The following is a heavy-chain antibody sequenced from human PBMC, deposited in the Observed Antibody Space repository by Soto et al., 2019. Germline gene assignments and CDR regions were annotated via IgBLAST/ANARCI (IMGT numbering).Heavy chain of an antibody. V-gene: IGHV3-30*18. CDR2: ISHDGSNK. J-gene: IGHJ4*02. Sequence: QVQLVESGGGVVQPGRSLRLSCAASGFTFSSYGMHWVRQAPGKGLEWVAFISHDGSNKYYADSVKGRFTISRDNSKNTLYLQMNSLRAEDTAVYYCANGGGDCEGYFDYWGQGTLVTVSS. CDR3: ANGGGDCEGYFDY. D-gene: IGHD2-21*02. CDR1: GFTFSSYG.